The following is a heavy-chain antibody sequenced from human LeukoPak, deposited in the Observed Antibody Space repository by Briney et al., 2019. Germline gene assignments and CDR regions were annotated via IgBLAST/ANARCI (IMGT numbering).Heavy chain of an antibody. CDR3: AREGGYDILTGYQDY. Sequence: ASVKVSCKASGYIFTTYFIHWVRQAPGRALEWMGWINPNNGDTNYVQKFQGRVTMTRDTSISTAYMGLTRLRSDDTAVYYCAREGGYDILTGYQDYWGQGTLVTVSS. D-gene: IGHD3-9*01. CDR2: INPNNGDT. V-gene: IGHV1-2*02. J-gene: IGHJ4*02. CDR1: GYIFTTYF.